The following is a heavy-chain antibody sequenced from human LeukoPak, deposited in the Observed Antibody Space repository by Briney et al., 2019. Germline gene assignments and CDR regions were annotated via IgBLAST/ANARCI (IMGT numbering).Heavy chain of an antibody. Sequence: GGSLRLCCAASGFTFSSYAMSWDRQAPGKGLAWVSAISGSGGGTYYADSVKGRFTISRDNSKNTLYLQMNSLRADDTAVYYCAKGGLLWFGEVKPIDYWGQGTLVTVSS. D-gene: IGHD3-10*01. V-gene: IGHV3-23*01. CDR2: ISGSGGGT. CDR3: AKGGLLWFGEVKPIDY. J-gene: IGHJ4*02. CDR1: GFTFSSYA.